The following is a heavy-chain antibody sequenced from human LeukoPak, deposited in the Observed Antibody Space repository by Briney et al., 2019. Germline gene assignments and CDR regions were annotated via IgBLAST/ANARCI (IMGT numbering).Heavy chain of an antibody. CDR3: ARSSFSMVRGVNWFDP. D-gene: IGHD3-10*01. CDR2: ISSSSSYI. J-gene: IGHJ5*02. CDR1: GFTFSSYS. V-gene: IGHV3-21*01. Sequence: PGGSLRLSCAASGFTFSSYSTNWVRQAPGKGLEWVSSISSSSSYIYYADSVKGRFTISRDNAKNSLYLQMNSLRAEDTALYYCARSSFSMVRGVNWFDPWGQGTLVTVSS.